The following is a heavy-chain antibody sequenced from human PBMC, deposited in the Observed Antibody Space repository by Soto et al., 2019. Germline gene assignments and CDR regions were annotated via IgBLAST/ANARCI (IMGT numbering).Heavy chain of an antibody. CDR1: GYTFTSYA. Sequence: ASVKVSCKASGYTFTSYAMHWVRQAPGQRLEWMGWINAGNGNTKYSQKFQGRVTITRDTSKNSLFLQMNSLRAEDTAVYYCAKDRGRGYDWFDSWGQGTLVTVSS. CDR3: AKDRGRGYDWFDS. CDR2: INAGNGNT. J-gene: IGHJ5*01. D-gene: IGHD5-12*01. V-gene: IGHV1-3*01.